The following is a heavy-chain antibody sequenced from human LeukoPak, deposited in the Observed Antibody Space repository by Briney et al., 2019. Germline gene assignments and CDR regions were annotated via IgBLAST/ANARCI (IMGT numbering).Heavy chain of an antibody. Sequence: PSETLSLTCTVSGGSISSSPYWWSWIRQPPGKGLEWIGTIYYSGSTYYNPSLKSRVTISADTSKNQFSLKLSSVTAADTAVYYCARRQYGLAFDYWGQGTLVTVSS. CDR3: ARRQYGLAFDY. CDR1: GGSISSSPYW. V-gene: IGHV4-39*01. CDR2: IYYSGST. D-gene: IGHD4-17*01. J-gene: IGHJ4*02.